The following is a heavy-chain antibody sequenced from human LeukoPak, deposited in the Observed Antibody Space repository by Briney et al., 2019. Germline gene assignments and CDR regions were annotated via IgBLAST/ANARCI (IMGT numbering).Heavy chain of an antibody. J-gene: IGHJ4*02. D-gene: IGHD6-13*01. CDR3: ARLRAAAGSLPFDY. V-gene: IGHV4-59*12. Sequence: SETLSLTCTVSGGSISTYYWNWIRQPPGKGLEWIGYIYHSGSTNYNPSLQSRVTISVDKSKNQFSLKLSSVTAADTAVYYCARLRAAAGSLPFDYWGQGTLVTVSS. CDR2: IYHSGST. CDR1: GGSISTYY.